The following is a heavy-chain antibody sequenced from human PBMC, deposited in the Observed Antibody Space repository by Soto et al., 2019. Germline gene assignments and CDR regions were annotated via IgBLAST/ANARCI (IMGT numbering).Heavy chain of an antibody. CDR1: GVSFSGYY. D-gene: IGHD3-10*01. J-gene: IGHJ4*02. V-gene: IGHV4-34*01. CDR3: ARGLYGSGGYFGY. Sequence: SGTLSLTCAASGVSFSGYYWNWVRQPPGKGLEWIGEITHSGSTNYNPSLKSRDTTSVDTSKNQFSLKLSSVTAADTAVYHCARGLYGSGGYFGYWGQGTLVTVSS. CDR2: ITHSGST.